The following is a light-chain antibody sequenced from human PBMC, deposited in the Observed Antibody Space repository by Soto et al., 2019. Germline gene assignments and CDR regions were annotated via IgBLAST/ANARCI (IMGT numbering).Light chain of an antibody. Sequence: EIVLTQTPGTLSLSPGERATLSCRASQSVTSSYLAWYQQKPGQAPRLLIYGGSSRATDIPVRFSGSGSGTEFTLTISNLQSEDFAVYHCQQYDKWPRTFGQGTKVDIK. CDR2: GGS. CDR3: QQYDKWPRT. J-gene: IGKJ1*01. V-gene: IGKV3-20*01. CDR1: QSVTSSY.